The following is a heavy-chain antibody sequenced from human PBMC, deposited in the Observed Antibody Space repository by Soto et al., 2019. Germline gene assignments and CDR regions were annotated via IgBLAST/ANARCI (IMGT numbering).Heavy chain of an antibody. CDR2: ISWNSGSI. J-gene: IGHJ4*02. CDR3: AKLPSAAGTGRYGYFDY. Sequence: DVQLVESGGGLVQPGRSLRLSCAASGFTFDDYAMHWVRQAPGKGLEWVSGISWNSGSIGYADSVKGRFTISRDNAKNSLYLQMNSLRAEDTALYYCAKLPSAAGTGRYGYFDYWGQGTLVTVSS. D-gene: IGHD6-13*01. V-gene: IGHV3-9*01. CDR1: GFTFDDYA.